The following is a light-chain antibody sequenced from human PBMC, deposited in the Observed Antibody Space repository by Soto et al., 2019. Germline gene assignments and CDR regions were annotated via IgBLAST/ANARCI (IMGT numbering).Light chain of an antibody. CDR3: QQYGGSPGT. CDR2: GAS. V-gene: IGKV3-20*01. J-gene: IGKJ1*01. CDR1: QSVSNKY. Sequence: EIVLTQSPGPLSLSPGERATLSCRASQSVSNKYLAWYQQKPGQAPRLLIYGASSRATGIPDRFSGSGSGTDFTLSISRLEPEDFAVYYCQQYGGSPGTFGQGTKVEIK.